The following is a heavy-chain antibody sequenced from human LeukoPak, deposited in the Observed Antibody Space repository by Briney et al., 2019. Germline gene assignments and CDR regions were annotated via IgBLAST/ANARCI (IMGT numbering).Heavy chain of an antibody. V-gene: IGHV4-59*01. CDR1: GVSISSYF. CDR2: IYYSGVT. CDR3: ARETSQKGAHYMDV. D-gene: IGHD3-16*01. Sequence: SETLSLTCTVSGVSISSYFWSWIRQPPGRGLGWIGYIYYSGVTNYNPSLKSRVTISVDTSKNQFSLKLSSVTAADTAVYYCARETSQKGAHYMDVWGKGTTVTISS. J-gene: IGHJ6*03.